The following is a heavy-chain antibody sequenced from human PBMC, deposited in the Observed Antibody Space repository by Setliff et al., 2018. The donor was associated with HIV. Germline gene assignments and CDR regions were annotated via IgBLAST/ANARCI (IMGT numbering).Heavy chain of an antibody. CDR1: GGYISSTNW. Sequence: SETLSLTCAVSGGYISSTNWWSWVRQPPGKGLEWIGEVSHSGRTNYNPSLKSRVTMSLDTSKSQFSLKLRSVTATDTAVYYCARRIAVANYYFDFWGQGTLVTVSS. J-gene: IGHJ4*02. D-gene: IGHD6-19*01. V-gene: IGHV4-4*02. CDR2: VSHSGRT. CDR3: ARRIAVANYYFDF.